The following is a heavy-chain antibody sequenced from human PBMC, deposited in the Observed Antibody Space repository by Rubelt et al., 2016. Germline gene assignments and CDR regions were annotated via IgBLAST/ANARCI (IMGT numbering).Heavy chain of an antibody. CDR2: INHRGIT. CDR1: GGTFSGYQ. CDR3: ARQRQLITARRWFDP. V-gene: IGHV4-34*01. J-gene: IGHJ5*02. Sequence: QVQLQQWGAGLLKPSETLSLTCAVYGGTFSGYQWSWIRQPPGKGLEWIGEINHRGITNHNPSLKSRVTISEDTPKNPVSPRLTCVTAADTAVYYCARQRQLITARRWFDPWGQGTLVTVSS. D-gene: IGHD6-6*01.